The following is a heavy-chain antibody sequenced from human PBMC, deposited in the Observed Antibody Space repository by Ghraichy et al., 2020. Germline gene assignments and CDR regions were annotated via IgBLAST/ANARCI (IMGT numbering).Heavy chain of an antibody. D-gene: IGHD7-27*01. CDR2: IYYSGST. CDR3: ARDRRVGRTGDWFAFDI. J-gene: IGHJ3*02. Sequence: SETLSLTCSVSGGSISSSSYYWGWIRQPPGKGLEWIGSIYYSGSTYYNPSLKSRVTISVDTSKNQFSLKLSSVTAADTAVYYCARDRRVGRTGDWFAFDIWGQGTMVTVSS. CDR1: GGSISSSSYY. V-gene: IGHV4-39*07.